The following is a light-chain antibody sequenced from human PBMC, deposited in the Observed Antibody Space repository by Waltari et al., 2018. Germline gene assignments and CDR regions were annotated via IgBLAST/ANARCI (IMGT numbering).Light chain of an antibody. Sequence: EIVLTQSPATLSLSPGDRATLSCRASESISSQLAWYQQKPGQAPRILIYDTSNRAAGIPARFSGSGSGTDFSLTISSLEPEDFVVYYCQQRSHWPMYTFGQGTKLEIK. CDR3: QQRSHWPMYT. J-gene: IGKJ2*01. V-gene: IGKV3-11*01. CDR2: DTS. CDR1: ESISSQ.